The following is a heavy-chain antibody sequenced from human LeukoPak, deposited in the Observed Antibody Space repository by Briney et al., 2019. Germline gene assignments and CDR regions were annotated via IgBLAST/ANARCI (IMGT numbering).Heavy chain of an antibody. Sequence: SETLSLTCTVSGGSISSSSYYWGWLRQPPGKGLEWIGSIYYSGSTYYNPSLKSRVTISVDTSKNQFSLKLSSVTAADTAVYYCASRTANYYGSGSSLYYYGMDVWGQGTTVTVSS. CDR1: GGSISSSSYY. CDR2: IYYSGST. J-gene: IGHJ6*02. D-gene: IGHD3-10*01. V-gene: IGHV4-39*01. CDR3: ASRTANYYGSGSSLYYYGMDV.